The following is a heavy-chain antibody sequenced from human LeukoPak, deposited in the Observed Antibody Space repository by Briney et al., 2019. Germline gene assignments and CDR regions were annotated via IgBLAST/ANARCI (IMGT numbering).Heavy chain of an antibody. CDR2: IYSGGST. D-gene: IGHD6-19*01. J-gene: IGHJ4*02. CDR1: GFTVSSNY. V-gene: IGHV3-53*01. Sequence: GGSLRLSCAASGFTVSSNYMSWVRQAPGKGLEWVSVIYSGGSTYYADSVNGRFTISRDNSKNTLYLQMNSLRAEDTAVYYCARAQWLVLDYWGQGTLVTVSS. CDR3: ARAQWLVLDY.